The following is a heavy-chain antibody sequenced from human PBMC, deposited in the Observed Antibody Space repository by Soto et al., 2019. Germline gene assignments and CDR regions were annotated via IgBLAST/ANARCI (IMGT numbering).Heavy chain of an antibody. D-gene: IGHD6-13*01. CDR1: GFTFSDYY. V-gene: IGHV3-11*05. CDR3: ARGRGAAADYFHF. J-gene: IGHJ4*02. Sequence: PGGSLRLSCAVSGFTFSDYYMTWIRQAPGKGLEWVSYISSSTSHTNYADSVKGRFTISIDNAKNSLFLQMNSLRAEDTAVYYCARGRGAAADYFHFWGQGTLVTVSS. CDR2: ISSSTSHT.